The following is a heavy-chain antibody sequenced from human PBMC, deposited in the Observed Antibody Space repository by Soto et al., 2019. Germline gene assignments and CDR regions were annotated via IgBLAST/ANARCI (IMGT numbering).Heavy chain of an antibody. CDR3: ARGEITLLGGMDV. CDR2: INHSGSS. D-gene: IGHD3-10*01. Sequence: SETLSLTCTVSGGSFRGYYWGWVRQPPGKGLEWIGEINHSGSSNYYPSLKSRVIISAATCKNQFSLTVNSVTPADTAVYYCARGEITLLGGMDVWGQGTTVTISS. CDR1: GGSFRGYY. J-gene: IGHJ6*02. V-gene: IGHV4-34*01.